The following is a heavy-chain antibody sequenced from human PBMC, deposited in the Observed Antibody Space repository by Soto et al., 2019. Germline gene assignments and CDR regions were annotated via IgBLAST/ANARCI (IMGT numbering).Heavy chain of an antibody. D-gene: IGHD5-18*01. V-gene: IGHV3-21*01. CDR3: AAGTDTAMEQGADY. Sequence: EVQLVESGGGLVKPGGFLRLSCAASGFTFSDHSMNWVRQAPGKGFEWVSSISTTGRYIYYSDSMAGRFTISRDNAKNSLYLQINSLRGDDTAIYYCAAGTDTAMEQGADYWGQGTLVTVSS. CDR1: GFTFSDHS. CDR2: ISTTGRYI. J-gene: IGHJ4*02.